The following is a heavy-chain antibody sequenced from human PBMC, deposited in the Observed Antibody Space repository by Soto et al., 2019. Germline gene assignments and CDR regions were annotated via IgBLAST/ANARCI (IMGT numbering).Heavy chain of an antibody. V-gene: IGHV3-21*01. Sequence: GSLRLSCAASGXTISSYRMNWVRQAPGKGLELVSSISSSSSYIYYADSVKCRFTSSRDNAKNSLYLQMNSLRAEDTAVYYFARDRSIVVVPAAEGMDVWGQGTTGTVS. J-gene: IGHJ6*02. D-gene: IGHD2-2*01. CDR2: ISSSSSYI. CDR1: GXTISSYR. CDR3: ARDRSIVVVPAAEGMDV.